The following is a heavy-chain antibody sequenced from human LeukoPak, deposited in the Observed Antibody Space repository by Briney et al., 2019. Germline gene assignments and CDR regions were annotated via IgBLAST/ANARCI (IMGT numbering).Heavy chain of an antibody. D-gene: IGHD7-27*01. CDR2: IYYSGST. CDR3: ARRNWGGLGAFDI. J-gene: IGHJ3*02. Sequence: PSQTLSLTCTVSGGSISSGDYYWSWIRQPPGKGLEWIGYIYYSGSTYYNPSLKSRVTISVDTSKNQFSLKLSSVTAADTAVYYCARRNWGGLGAFDIWGQGTMVTVSS. CDR1: GGSISSGDYY. V-gene: IGHV4-30-4*01.